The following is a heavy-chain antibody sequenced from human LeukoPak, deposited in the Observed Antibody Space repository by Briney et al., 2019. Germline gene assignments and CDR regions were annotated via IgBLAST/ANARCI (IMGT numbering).Heavy chain of an antibody. V-gene: IGHV4-39*07. Sequence: PSETLSLTCTVSGGSISSSSYYWGWIRQPPGKRLEWIGSIYYSGSTYYNPSLKSRVTISVDTSKNQFSLKLSSVTAADTAVYYCARDLPYCGGDCYSGVWGQGTLVTVSS. D-gene: IGHD2-21*02. CDR2: IYYSGST. J-gene: IGHJ4*02. CDR3: ARDLPYCGGDCYSGV. CDR1: GGSISSSSYY.